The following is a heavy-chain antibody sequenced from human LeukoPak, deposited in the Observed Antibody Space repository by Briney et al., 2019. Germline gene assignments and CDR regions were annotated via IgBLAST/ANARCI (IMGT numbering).Heavy chain of an antibody. CDR2: IKGDGSST. CDR3: VRGGLECSGSSCQRAAFDY. Sequence: GGSLRLSCAASGFTFTTYWMHWVRQVPGKGLVWVARIKGDGSSTRHADSMKGRFTISRDNAKNTLYLQMNSLRDEDTAVYYCVRGGLECSGSSCQRAAFDYWGQGTLVTVSS. V-gene: IGHV3-74*01. D-gene: IGHD2-2*01. J-gene: IGHJ4*02. CDR1: GFTFTTYW.